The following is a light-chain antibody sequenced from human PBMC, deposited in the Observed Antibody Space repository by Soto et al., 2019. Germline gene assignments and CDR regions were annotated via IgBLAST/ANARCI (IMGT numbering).Light chain of an antibody. Sequence: QSALTQPASVSGSPGQSITISCTGTISDVGGYNYVSWYQQHPGKVPKLMIYEVSNRPSGVSNRFSGSKSGNTASLSISGLQAEDEADYYCSSYTSSTTLVFGGGTQLTVL. V-gene: IGLV2-14*01. CDR3: SSYTSSTTLV. J-gene: IGLJ2*01. CDR1: ISDVGGYNY. CDR2: EVS.